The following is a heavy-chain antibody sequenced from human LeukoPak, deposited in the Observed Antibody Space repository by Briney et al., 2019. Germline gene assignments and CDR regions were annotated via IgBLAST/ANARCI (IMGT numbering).Heavy chain of an antibody. CDR2: IGVAGDT. D-gene: IGHD6-6*01. V-gene: IGHV3-13*04. Sequence: PGGSLRLSRAASGFAFSTYDMHWVRHATGQGLEWVSAIGVAGDTYYPGSVKGRFTISRENAKTSLYLQMNSLRAGDTAVYYCARGFVHAFDIWGQGTMVTVSS. CDR1: GFAFSTYD. CDR3: ARGFVHAFDI. J-gene: IGHJ3*02.